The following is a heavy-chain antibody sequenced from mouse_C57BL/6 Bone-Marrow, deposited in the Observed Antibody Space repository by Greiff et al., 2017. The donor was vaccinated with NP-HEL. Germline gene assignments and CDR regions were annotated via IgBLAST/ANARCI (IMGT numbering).Heavy chain of an antibody. Sequence: QVQLQQSGAELVRPGASVKLSCKASGYTFTDYYINWVKQRPGQGLEWIGRIYPGSGNTYYNEKFKGKATLTADKSSSTAYMQLRSLTSEDSAVYFGARRGYGWFAYWGQGTLVTVSA. D-gene: IGHD3-1*01. CDR2: IYPGSGNT. V-gene: IGHV1-76*01. J-gene: IGHJ3*01. CDR3: ARRGYGWFAY. CDR1: GYTFTDYY.